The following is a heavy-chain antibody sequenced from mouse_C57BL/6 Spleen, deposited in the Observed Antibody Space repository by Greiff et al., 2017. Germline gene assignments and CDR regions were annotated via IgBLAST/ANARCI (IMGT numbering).Heavy chain of an antibody. J-gene: IGHJ4*01. D-gene: IGHD1-1*01. CDR2: INPSTGGT. CDR1: GYSFTGYY. Sequence: VQLQQSGPELVKPGASVKISCKASGYSFTGYYMNWVKQSPEKSLEWIGEINPSTGGTTYNQKFKAKATLTVDKSSSTAYMQLKSLTSEDSAVYYCARTVVDPYYAMDYWGQGTSVTVSS. CDR3: ARTVVDPYYAMDY. V-gene: IGHV1-42*01.